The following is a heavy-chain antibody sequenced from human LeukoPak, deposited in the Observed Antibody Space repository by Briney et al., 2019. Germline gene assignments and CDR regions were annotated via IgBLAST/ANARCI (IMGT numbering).Heavy chain of an antibody. D-gene: IGHD3-22*01. V-gene: IGHV3-7*01. CDR3: ARGGGYYYFDY. J-gene: IGHJ4*02. CDR2: IKQDGSEK. Sequence: GGSLRLSCAASGFTFSGSAMHWVRQAPGKGLEWVANIKQDGSEKYYVDSVKGRFTISRDNAKNSLYLQMNSLRAEDTAVYYCARGGGYYYFDYWGQGTLVTVSS. CDR1: GFTFSGSA.